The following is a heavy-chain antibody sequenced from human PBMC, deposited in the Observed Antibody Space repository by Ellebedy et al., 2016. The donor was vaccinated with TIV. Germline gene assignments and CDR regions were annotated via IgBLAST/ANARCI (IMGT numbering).Heavy chain of an antibody. D-gene: IGHD5-24*01. J-gene: IGHJ4*02. CDR3: ARYEFVGDGYNFDYFDY. CDR2: IYPGDSDS. CDR1: GYIFTDYW. V-gene: IGHV5-51*01. Sequence: GESLKISCKGSGYIFTDYWIGWVRQMPGKVLEWMGIIYPGDSDSRYSPSFQGQVTISADKSTSTAYLQWSSLKASDTAMYYCARYEFVGDGYNFDYFDYWGQGTLVTVSS.